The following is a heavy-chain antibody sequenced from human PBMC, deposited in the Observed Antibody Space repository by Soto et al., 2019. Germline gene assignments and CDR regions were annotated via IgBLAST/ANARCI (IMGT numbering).Heavy chain of an antibody. CDR1: GGSFSGYY. Sequence: QVQLQQWGAGLLKPSETLSLTCAVYGGSFSGYYWSWIRQPPGKGLEWIGEINHSGSTNYNPSLKSRVTISVDTSKSQFSLKLSSVTAADTAVYYCARIIAARRYYYYGMDVWGQGTTVTVSS. V-gene: IGHV4-34*01. D-gene: IGHD6-6*01. CDR3: ARIIAARRYYYYGMDV. J-gene: IGHJ6*02. CDR2: INHSGST.